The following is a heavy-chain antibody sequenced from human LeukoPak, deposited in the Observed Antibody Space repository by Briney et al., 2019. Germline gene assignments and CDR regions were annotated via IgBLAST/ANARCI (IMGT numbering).Heavy chain of an antibody. Sequence: SETLSLTCTVSGGSISNNNYYWAWIRQPPGKGLEYIGSIYYSGSPYYNPSLKSRVTISVDTSKNQFSLRLSSVTAADTAVYYCATWRTAKTGFDYWGQGTLVTVSS. CDR3: ATWRTAKTGFDY. V-gene: IGHV4-39*01. CDR1: GGSISNNNYY. CDR2: IYYSGSP. J-gene: IGHJ4*02. D-gene: IGHD1-1*01.